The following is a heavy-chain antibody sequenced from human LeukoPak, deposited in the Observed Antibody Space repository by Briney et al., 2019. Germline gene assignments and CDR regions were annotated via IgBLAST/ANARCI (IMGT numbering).Heavy chain of an antibody. CDR3: ARDRSSPGRNYDY. CDR1: GFTFEDYG. J-gene: IGHJ4*02. Sequence: GGSLRLSCAASGFTFEDYGMSWVRQAPGKGLEWVSGINWNGGSTGYADSVKGRFTISRDNAKNSLYLQMNTLRVEDTALYYCARDRSSPGRNYDYWGQGTLVTVSS. V-gene: IGHV3-20*04. CDR2: INWNGGST. D-gene: IGHD3-10*01.